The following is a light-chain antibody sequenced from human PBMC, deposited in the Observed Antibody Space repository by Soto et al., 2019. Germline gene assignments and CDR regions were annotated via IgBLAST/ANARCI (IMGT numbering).Light chain of an antibody. CDR1: QTISSW. V-gene: IGKV1-5*03. J-gene: IGKJ4*01. CDR2: KAS. CDR3: QQYNSWPLT. Sequence: DIQMTQSPSTLSGSVGDRVTITGRASQTISSWLAWYQQKPGKAPKLLIYKASTLKSGVPSRFAGSGSGTEFTLTISRLQSEDFAVYYCQQYNSWPLTFGGGTKVDIK.